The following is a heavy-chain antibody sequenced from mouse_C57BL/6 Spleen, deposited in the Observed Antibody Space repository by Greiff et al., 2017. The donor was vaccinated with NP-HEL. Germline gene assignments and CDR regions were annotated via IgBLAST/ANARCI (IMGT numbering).Heavy chain of an antibody. CDR2: IYPSDSET. V-gene: IGHV1-61*01. Sequence: QVQLQQPGAELVRPGSSVKLSCKASGYTFTSYWMDWVKQRPGQGLEWIGNIYPSDSETHYNQKFKDKATLTVDKSSSTAYMQLSSLTSEDSAVYYCARLAPDGYLFDYWGQGTTLTVSS. CDR3: ARLAPDGYLFDY. J-gene: IGHJ2*01. CDR1: GYTFTSYW. D-gene: IGHD2-3*01.